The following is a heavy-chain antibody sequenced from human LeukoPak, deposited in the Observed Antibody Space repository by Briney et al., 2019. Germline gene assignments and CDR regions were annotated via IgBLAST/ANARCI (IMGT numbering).Heavy chain of an antibody. CDR3: ARGPDFYDSSGYCPI. CDR2: INHSGST. D-gene: IGHD3-22*01. V-gene: IGHV4-34*01. J-gene: IGHJ4*02. CDR1: GGSFRNYY. Sequence: SETLSLTCAVYGGSFRNYYWGWIRQPPGKGLEWIGEINHSGSTKYNPSLKSRVTISVDRSKNQFSLKLSSVTAADTAVFYCARGPDFYDSSGYCPIWGQGTLVTVSS.